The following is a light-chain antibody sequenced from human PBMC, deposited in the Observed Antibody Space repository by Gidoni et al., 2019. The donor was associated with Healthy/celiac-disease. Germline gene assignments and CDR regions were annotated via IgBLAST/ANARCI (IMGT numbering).Light chain of an antibody. CDR1: QSFLYSSNNKNY. CDR2: RAS. J-gene: IGKJ1*01. CDR3: QQYYSTSWT. Sequence: DIVMIHSRLSPAVPLGERATINCKSSQSFLYSSNNKNYLAWYQQKPGQPPKLLIYRASTRESGVPDQFSGSGSGTDFTLTISSLQAEDVAVYYCQQYYSTSWTFGQGTKVEIK. V-gene: IGKV4-1*01.